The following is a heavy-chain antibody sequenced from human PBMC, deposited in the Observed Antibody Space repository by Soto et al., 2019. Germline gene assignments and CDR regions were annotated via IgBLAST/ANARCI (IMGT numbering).Heavy chain of an antibody. CDR2: ISYDGSIK. V-gene: IGHV3-30-3*01. D-gene: IGHD6-19*01. Sequence: QVQLVESGGGVVQPGRSLRLSCAASGFTFSTFPMHWVRQAPGKGLEWVAIISYDGSIKYYADPVKGRFTISRDNSKNTLYLQMNSLRPEDTAVYYCARDPYSSGWLDYWGQGTLVTVSS. CDR1: GFTFSTFP. CDR3: ARDPYSSGWLDY. J-gene: IGHJ4*02.